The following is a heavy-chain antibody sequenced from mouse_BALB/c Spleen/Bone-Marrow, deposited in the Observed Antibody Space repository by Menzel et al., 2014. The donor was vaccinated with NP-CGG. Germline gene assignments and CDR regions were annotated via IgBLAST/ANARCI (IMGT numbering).Heavy chain of an antibody. Sequence: EVKLMESGGGLVKPGGSLKLSCAASGFAFSSYDMSWVRQTPEERLEWVAYISSGGGSTYYPDTVKGRFTISRDNAKNTLYLQMSSLKSEDTAMYYCARTTPYAMDYWGQGTSVTVSS. V-gene: IGHV5-12-1*01. CDR2: ISSGGGST. J-gene: IGHJ4*01. CDR3: ARTTPYAMDY. CDR1: GFAFSSYD. D-gene: IGHD5-5*01.